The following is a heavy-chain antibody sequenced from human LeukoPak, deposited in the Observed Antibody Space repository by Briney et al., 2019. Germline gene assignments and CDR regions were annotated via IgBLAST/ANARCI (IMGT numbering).Heavy chain of an antibody. Sequence: GGSLRLSCAASGFTFSSYAMSWVRQAPGKGLEWVSAISGSGGSTYYADSVKGRFTISRDNSKNTLYLQMNSLRAEVTAVYYCAKDRSPIAAAAPYFDYWGQGTLVTVSS. CDR1: GFTFSSYA. CDR2: ISGSGGST. J-gene: IGHJ4*02. D-gene: IGHD6-13*01. V-gene: IGHV3-23*01. CDR3: AKDRSPIAAAAPYFDY.